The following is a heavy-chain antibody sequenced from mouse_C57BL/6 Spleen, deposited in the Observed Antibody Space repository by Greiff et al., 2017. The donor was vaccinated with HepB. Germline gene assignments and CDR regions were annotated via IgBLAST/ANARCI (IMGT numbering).Heavy chain of an antibody. D-gene: IGHD4-1*01. Sequence: VQLQQSGPELVKPGASVKISCKASGYAFSSSWMNWVKQRPGKGLEWIGRIYPGDGDTNYNGKFKGKATLTADKSSSTAYMQLSSLTSEDSAVYFCARDWDYAMDYWGQGTSATVSS. CDR2: IYPGDGDT. V-gene: IGHV1-82*01. J-gene: IGHJ4*01. CDR3: ARDWDYAMDY. CDR1: GYAFSSSW.